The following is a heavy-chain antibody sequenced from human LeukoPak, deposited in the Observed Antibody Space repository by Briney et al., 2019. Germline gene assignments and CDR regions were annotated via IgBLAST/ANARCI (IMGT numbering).Heavy chain of an antibody. CDR3: ARVEIVVVPAAIYNWFDP. CDR2: IYHSGST. Sequence: PSETLSLTCTVSGYSISSGYYWGWIRQPPGKGLEWIGSIYHSGSTYYNPSLKSRVTISVDTSKNQFSLKLSSVTAADTAVYYCARVEIVVVPAAIYNWFDPWGQGTLVTVSS. V-gene: IGHV4-38-2*02. D-gene: IGHD2-2*01. CDR1: GYSISSGYY. J-gene: IGHJ5*02.